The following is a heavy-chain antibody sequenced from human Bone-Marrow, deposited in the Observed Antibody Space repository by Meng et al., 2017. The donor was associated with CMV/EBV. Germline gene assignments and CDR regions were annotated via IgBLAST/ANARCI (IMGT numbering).Heavy chain of an antibody. D-gene: IGHD5-12*01. Sequence: GEALKIPWAASGFTVSSNYMSWVRQAPGTGLEWVSVIYNTGSTYYANSVKGRFTNSRDNSKNMLYLQMNSLRAEDTAVYYCATESSGYDSGGFDCWGQGTRVTVSS. CDR1: GFTVSSNY. J-gene: IGHJ4*02. V-gene: IGHV3-53*01. CDR2: IYNTGST. CDR3: ATESSGYDSGGFDC.